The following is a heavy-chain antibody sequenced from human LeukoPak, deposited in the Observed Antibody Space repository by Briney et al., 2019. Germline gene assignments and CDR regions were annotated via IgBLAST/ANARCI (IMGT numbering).Heavy chain of an antibody. CDR3: ARTGDYGLPHFDY. V-gene: IGHV1-3*01. J-gene: IGHJ4*02. CDR1: GYTFTSYA. D-gene: IGHD4-17*01. CDR2: INAGNGNT. Sequence: ASVKVSCKASGYTFTSYAMHLVRQAPGQRLEWMGWINAGNGNTKYSQKFQGRVTITRDTSASTAYMELSSLRSEDTAVYYCARTGDYGLPHFDYWGQGTLVTVSS.